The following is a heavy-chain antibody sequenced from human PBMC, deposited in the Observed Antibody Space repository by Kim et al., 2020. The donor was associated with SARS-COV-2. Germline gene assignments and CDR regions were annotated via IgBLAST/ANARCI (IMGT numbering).Heavy chain of an antibody. CDR3: ARERGAMVRGGYYYYGMDV. D-gene: IGHD3-10*01. Sequence: GGSLRLSCAASGFTFSSYGMHWVRQAPGKGLEWVAVIWYDGSNKYYADSVKGRFTISRDNSKNTLYLQMNSLRAEDTAVYYCARERGAMVRGGYYYYGMDVWGQGSTVTVSS. J-gene: IGHJ6*02. V-gene: IGHV3-33*01. CDR1: GFTFSSYG. CDR2: IWYDGSNK.